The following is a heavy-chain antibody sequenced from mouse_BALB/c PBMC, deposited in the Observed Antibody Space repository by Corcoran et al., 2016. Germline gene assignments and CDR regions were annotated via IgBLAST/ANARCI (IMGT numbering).Heavy chain of an antibody. V-gene: IGHV9-3-1*01. CDR2: INTYTGEP. D-gene: IGHD1-1*01. CDR3: ARFYYGSSYWYFDV. Sequence: QIQLVQSGPELKKPGETVKISCKASGYTFTNYGMNWVKQAPGKGLKWMGWINTYTGEPTYADDFKGRFAFSLETSASTAYLQINNLKNEDTATYFCARFYYGSSYWYFDVWCAGTTFTVSS. J-gene: IGHJ1*01. CDR1: GYTFTNYG.